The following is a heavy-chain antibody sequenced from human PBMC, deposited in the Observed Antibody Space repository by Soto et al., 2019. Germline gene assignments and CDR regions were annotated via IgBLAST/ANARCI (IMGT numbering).Heavy chain of an antibody. CDR1: L. D-gene: IGHD3-22*01. CDR2: IYPGDSDT. V-gene: IGHV5-51*01. J-gene: IGHJ3*02. CDR3: ASLYYDSSGYSDAFDI. Sequence: LIGWVRQMPGKGLEWMGIIYPGDSDTRYSPSFQGQVTISADKSISTAYLQWSSLKASDTAMYYCASLYYDSSGYSDAFDIWGQGTMVTVSS.